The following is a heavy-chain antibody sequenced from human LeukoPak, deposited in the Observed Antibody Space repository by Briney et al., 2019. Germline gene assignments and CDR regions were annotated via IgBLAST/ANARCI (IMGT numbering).Heavy chain of an antibody. CDR3: ARRTRGYSYGPYYYGMDV. D-gene: IGHD5-18*01. CDR2: INHSGIT. Sequence: SETLSLTCAVHGGSFSGYYWSWIRQPPGKGLEWIGEINHSGITNYNPSLKSRVTISVDTSKNQFSLKLSSVTAADTAVYYCARRTRGYSYGPYYYGMDVWGQGTTVTVSS. J-gene: IGHJ6*02. V-gene: IGHV4-34*01. CDR1: GGSFSGYY.